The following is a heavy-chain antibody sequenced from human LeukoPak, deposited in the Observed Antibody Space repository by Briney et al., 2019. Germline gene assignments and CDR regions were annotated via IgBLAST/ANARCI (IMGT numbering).Heavy chain of an antibody. Sequence: ASVKVSCKVSGYTLTELSMHWVRQAPGKGLEWMGGFDPEDGETIYAQKFQGRVTMTEDTSTDTAYMELSSLRSEDTAVYYCATGGYYGSGSYKTNYYYMDVWGKGTTVTVSS. V-gene: IGHV1-24*01. CDR3: ATGGYYGSGSYKTNYYYMDV. J-gene: IGHJ6*03. D-gene: IGHD3-10*01. CDR2: FDPEDGET. CDR1: GYTLTELS.